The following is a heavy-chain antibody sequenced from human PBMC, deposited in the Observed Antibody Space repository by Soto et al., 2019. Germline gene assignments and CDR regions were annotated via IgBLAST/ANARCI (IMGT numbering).Heavy chain of an antibody. D-gene: IGHD2-15*01. J-gene: IGHJ3*02. Sequence: QVQLVQSGAEVKKPGTSVKVSCAVSGGTFSNYAITWVRQAPGQVLEWLGGAIPVYGSTNYAKKFQGRVTISAGESATTTFMERSSLRSADTAVYYCARRGVANRRYAFDIWGHGTLVSVS. CDR3: ARRGVANRRYAFDI. V-gene: IGHV1-69*01. CDR1: GGTFSNYA. CDR2: AIPVYGST.